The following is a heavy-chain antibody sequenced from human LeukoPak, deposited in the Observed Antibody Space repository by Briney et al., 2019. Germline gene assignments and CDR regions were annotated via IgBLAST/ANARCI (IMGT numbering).Heavy chain of an antibody. CDR2: IDHSGST. V-gene: IGHV4-34*01. D-gene: IGHD1-26*01. J-gene: IGHJ4*02. CDR3: VIFIMGTTTTDY. Sequence: SETLSLTCAVFGGSFSNYYLHRTRQPPGKGLEWIGEIDHSGSTKFNPSLKSRVTISVDTSKNQFSLSLSSVTDTAVYYCVIFIMGTTTTDYWGQGTLVTVSS. CDR1: GGSFSNYY.